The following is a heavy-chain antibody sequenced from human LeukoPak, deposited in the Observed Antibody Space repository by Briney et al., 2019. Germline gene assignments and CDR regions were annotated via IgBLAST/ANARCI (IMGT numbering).Heavy chain of an antibody. CDR3: ARGLNYYDSSGRKGDNYYYYYGVDV. CDR2: INHSGST. J-gene: IGHJ6*02. V-gene: IGHV4-34*01. Sequence: PSETLSLTCAVYGGSFSGYYWSWIRQPPGKGLEWIGEINHSGSTNYNPSLKSRVIISVDTSKNQFSLKLSSVIAADTAVYYCARGLNYYDSSGRKGDNYYYYYGVDVWGQGTTVTVSS. D-gene: IGHD3-22*01. CDR1: GGSFSGYY.